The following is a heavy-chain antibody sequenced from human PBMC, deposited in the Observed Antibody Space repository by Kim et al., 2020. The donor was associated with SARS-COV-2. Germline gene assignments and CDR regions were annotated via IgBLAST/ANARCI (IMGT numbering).Heavy chain of an antibody. D-gene: IGHD3-22*01. V-gene: IGHV3-23*01. J-gene: IGHJ3*02. CDR2: ISGSGGST. CDR1: GFTFSSYA. Sequence: GGSLRLSCAASGFTFSSYAMSWVRQAPGKGLEWVSAISGSGGSTYYADSVKGRFTISRDNSKNTLYLQMNSLRAEDTAVYYCAKGPSYYDSSGYPLKGAFDIWGQGTMVTVSS. CDR3: AKGPSYYDSSGYPLKGAFDI.